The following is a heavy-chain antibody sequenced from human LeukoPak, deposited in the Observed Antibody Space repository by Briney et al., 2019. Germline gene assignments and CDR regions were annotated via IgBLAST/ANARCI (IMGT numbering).Heavy chain of an antibody. J-gene: IGHJ4*02. V-gene: IGHV3-33*06. CDR3: AKRDSSGSYYFDR. CDR2: IWYDGSNK. Sequence: PGRSLRLSCAASGFTFSSYGMHWVRQAPGKGLEWVAVIWYDGSNKYYADSVKGRFTISRDNSKNTLYLQMNSLRAEDTAVYYCAKRDSSGSYYFDRWGQGTLVTVSS. D-gene: IGHD6-19*01. CDR1: GFTFSSYG.